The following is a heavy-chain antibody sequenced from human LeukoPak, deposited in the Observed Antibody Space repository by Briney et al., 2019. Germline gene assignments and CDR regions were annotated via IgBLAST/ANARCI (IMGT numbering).Heavy chain of an antibody. CDR2: ISAYNGNT. D-gene: IGHD5-24*01. J-gene: IGHJ4*02. Sequence: GASVKVSCKASGYTFTSYGISWVRQAPGQGLEWMGWISAYNGNTNYAQKLQGRVTMTTDTSTSTAYMELRSLRSDDTAVYYCARDILGRWLQLQQFDYWGQGTLVTVSS. CDR1: GYTFTSYG. V-gene: IGHV1-18*01. CDR3: ARDILGRWLQLQQFDY.